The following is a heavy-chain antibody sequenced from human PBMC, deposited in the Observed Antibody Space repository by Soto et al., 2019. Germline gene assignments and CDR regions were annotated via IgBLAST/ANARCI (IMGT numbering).Heavy chain of an antibody. V-gene: IGHV4-4*02. CDR3: ARHVAVPRTRGFDY. Sequence: QVQLQESGPGLVKPSGTLSLTCAVAGGSISDNWWSWVRQAPGKGLEWIGEIYQSGTTYYNPSLKGRVIILVDKSASQISLTLSSVTAAATAVYYCARHVAVPRTRGFDYWGQGALVAVSS. CDR2: IYQSGTT. D-gene: IGHD2-15*01. J-gene: IGHJ4*02. CDR1: GGSISDNW.